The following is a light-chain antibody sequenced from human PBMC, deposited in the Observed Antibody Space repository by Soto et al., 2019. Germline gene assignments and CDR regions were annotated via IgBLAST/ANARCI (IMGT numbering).Light chain of an antibody. Sequence: QSALTQPASVSGSPGQSITISCTGTSSDVGGYNYVSWYQQHPGKAPKLMIYDVSNRPSGVSNRFSGSKSGNTASLTTSGLQAEDEADYYCSSYTSSSALLVVFGGGTKLTVL. CDR3: SSYTSSSALLVV. CDR2: DVS. CDR1: SSDVGGYNY. V-gene: IGLV2-14*01. J-gene: IGLJ2*01.